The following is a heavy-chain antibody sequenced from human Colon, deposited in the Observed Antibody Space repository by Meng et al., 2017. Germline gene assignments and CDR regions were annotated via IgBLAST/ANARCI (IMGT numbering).Heavy chain of an antibody. D-gene: IGHD3-22*01. CDR1: GCPFSRYS. Sequence: GGSLRSSCAAPGCPFSRYSMNWARQAPGKGLEWVSSISSSSSYIYYAEAVKGRFTITRDNTKNSLYLQMNSLRAEDTAVYYCARELYYYDSGGYLGYWGQGTLVTVSS. CDR3: ARELYYYDSGGYLGY. J-gene: IGHJ4*02. V-gene: IGHV3-21*01. CDR2: ISSSSSYI.